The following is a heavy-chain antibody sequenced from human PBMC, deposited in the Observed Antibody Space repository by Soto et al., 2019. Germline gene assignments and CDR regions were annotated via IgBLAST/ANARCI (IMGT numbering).Heavy chain of an antibody. CDR2: IYWDDDK. CDR3: AHAGDYDLLTFDH. V-gene: IGHV2-5*02. D-gene: IGHD4-17*01. CDR1: GFSLTTYDMG. J-gene: IGHJ4*02. Sequence: QITLKESGPTLVRPAQTLTLTCAFSGFSLTTYDMGLAWIRQPPGKALEWLALIYWDDDKRYSPSLKDRLAISKDTSRNQVVLTITNMDPGDTATYFCAHAGDYDLLTFDHWGPGTLVTVSS.